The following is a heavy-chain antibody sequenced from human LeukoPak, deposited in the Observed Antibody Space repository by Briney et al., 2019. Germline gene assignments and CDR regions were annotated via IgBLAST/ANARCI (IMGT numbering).Heavy chain of an antibody. D-gene: IGHD3-22*01. CDR2: INWNGGRT. V-gene: IGHV3-20*04. CDR3: ARSSDSSGYYYFDY. Sequence: PGGSLRLSCAASGFTFNDYGMSWVRQAPGKGLEWVSGINWNGGRTGYADSMKGRFIISRDNAKNSLYLQMNSLRAEDTAVYYCARSSDSSGYYYFDYWGQGTLVTVSS. J-gene: IGHJ4*02. CDR1: GFTFNDYG.